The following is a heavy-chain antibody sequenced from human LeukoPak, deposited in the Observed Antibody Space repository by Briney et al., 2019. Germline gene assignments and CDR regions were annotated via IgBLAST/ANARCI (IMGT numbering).Heavy chain of an antibody. V-gene: IGHV4-59*08. CDR2: IYYSGIT. J-gene: IGHJ4*02. Sequence: PSETLSLTCTVSGASINSYYWSWIRQPPGKGLEWLGYIYYSGITNYNPSLKSRVTISVDTSRNQFSLKLSSVTAADTAVYYCARGMTTVTHWGQGILVTVSS. D-gene: IGHD4-11*01. CDR1: GASINSYY. CDR3: ARGMTTVTH.